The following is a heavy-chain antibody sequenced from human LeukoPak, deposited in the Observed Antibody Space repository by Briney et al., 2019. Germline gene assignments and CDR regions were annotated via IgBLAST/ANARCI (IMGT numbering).Heavy chain of an antibody. CDR3: AREYYDILTGYYNVATGVDY. J-gene: IGHJ4*02. D-gene: IGHD3-9*01. CDR2: ISYDGSNK. Sequence: SGGSLRLSCAASGFTFSSYGMHWVRQAPGKGLEWVAVISYDGSNKYYADSVKGRFTISRDNSKNTVYLQMNSLRAEDTAVYYCAREYYDILTGYYNVATGVDYWGQGTLVTVSS. CDR1: GFTFSSYG. V-gene: IGHV3-30*03.